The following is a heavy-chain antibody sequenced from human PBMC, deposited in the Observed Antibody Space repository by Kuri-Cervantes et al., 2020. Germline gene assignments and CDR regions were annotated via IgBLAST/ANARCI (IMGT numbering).Heavy chain of an antibody. V-gene: IGHV3-23*01. D-gene: IGHD3-22*01. Sequence: GESLKISCAASGFTFSSYAMCWVRQAPGKGLEWVSAISGSGGSTYYADSVKGRFTISRDNSKNTLYLQMNSLRAEDTAVYYCAKDTVVVITPNFDYWGQGTLVTVSS. CDR2: ISGSGGST. CDR3: AKDTVVVITPNFDY. J-gene: IGHJ4*02. CDR1: GFTFSSYA.